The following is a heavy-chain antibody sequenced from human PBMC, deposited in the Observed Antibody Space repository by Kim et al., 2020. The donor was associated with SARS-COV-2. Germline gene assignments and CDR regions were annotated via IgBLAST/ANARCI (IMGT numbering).Heavy chain of an antibody. D-gene: IGHD2-2*01. V-gene: IGHV4-39*02. CDR2: VVYGGKI. CDR1: SGSISSSSYY. Sequence: SETLSLTCTVSSGSISSSSYYWGWIRQPPGKGLEWIGSVVYGGKIYYNVSLKSRVTISVDTSKNHFSLKLSSVTAADAAVYYCADLGDRTVRAGHWGQGTLVVVSS. J-gene: IGHJ1*01. CDR3: ADLGDRTVRAGH.